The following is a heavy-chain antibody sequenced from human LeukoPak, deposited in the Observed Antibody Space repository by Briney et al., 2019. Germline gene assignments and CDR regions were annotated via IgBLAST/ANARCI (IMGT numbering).Heavy chain of an antibody. CDR2: ISPSGNTI. CDR1: GFTFSSYA. Sequence: GGSLRLSCAASGFTFSSYAMSWVRQAPGRGLEWVSAISPSGNTIYYADSVKGQFTISRDNSKNTLYLQINSLRAEDTAVYYCAKAGYSSSWPLDYWGQGTLVTVSS. J-gene: IGHJ4*02. V-gene: IGHV3-23*01. D-gene: IGHD6-13*01. CDR3: AKAGYSSSWPLDY.